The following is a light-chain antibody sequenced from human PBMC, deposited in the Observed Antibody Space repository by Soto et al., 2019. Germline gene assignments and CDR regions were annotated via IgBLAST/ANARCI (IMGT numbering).Light chain of an antibody. Sequence: QSALTQPASVSGSPGQSITISCTGTSSDVGGYDYVSWYQQHPGKAPKLMIYHVTYRPSGVSNRYSGSKSGNSASLTISGLQADDEADYYCCSLTTSHTYVFGSGTKVTV. CDR3: CSLTTSHTYV. V-gene: IGLV2-14*03. J-gene: IGLJ1*01. CDR1: SSDVGGYDY. CDR2: HVT.